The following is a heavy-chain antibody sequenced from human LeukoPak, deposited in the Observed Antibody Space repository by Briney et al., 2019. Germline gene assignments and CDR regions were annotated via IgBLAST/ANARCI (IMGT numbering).Heavy chain of an antibody. D-gene: IGHD3-10*02. CDR1: GFTFSNAW. Sequence: GGSLRLSCAASGFTFSNAWMSWVRQAPGKGLEWVSSISGSGNYIYYTDSVKGRFTISRDNAKNSLYLQMNSLRAEETAVYYCTRDIFGGGYYYGMDVWGQGTTVTVSS. V-gene: IGHV3-21*01. J-gene: IGHJ6*02. CDR3: TRDIFGGGYYYGMDV. CDR2: ISGSGNYI.